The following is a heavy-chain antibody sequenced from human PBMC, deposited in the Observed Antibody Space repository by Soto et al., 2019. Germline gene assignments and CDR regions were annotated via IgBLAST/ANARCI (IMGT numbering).Heavy chain of an antibody. V-gene: IGHV1-69*12. Sequence: QVQLVQSGAEVKKPGSSVKVSCKASGGTFSSYAISWVRQAPGQGLEWMGGIIPIFGTANYAQKFQGRVTITADESTSXTYMELSSLRSEDTAVYYCAGPPELTRIYYYYGMDVWGQGTTVTVSS. CDR3: AGPPELTRIYYYYGMDV. CDR1: GGTFSSYA. J-gene: IGHJ6*02. CDR2: IIPIFGTA. D-gene: IGHD1-7*01.